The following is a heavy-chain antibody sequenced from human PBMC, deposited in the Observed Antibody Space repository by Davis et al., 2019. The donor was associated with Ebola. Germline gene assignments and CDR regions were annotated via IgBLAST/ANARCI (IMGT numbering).Heavy chain of an antibody. Sequence: AASVKVSCKASGYTFTSYAMNWVRQAPGQGLEWMGWINTNTGNPTYAQGFTGRFVFSLDTSVSTAYLQISSLKAEDTAVYYCARDLGYCSGGSCPNYYYYYGMDVWGKGTTVTVSS. J-gene: IGHJ6*04. CDR3: ARDLGYCSGGSCPNYYYYYGMDV. V-gene: IGHV7-4-1*02. CDR2: INTNTGNP. CDR1: GYTFTSYA. D-gene: IGHD2-15*01.